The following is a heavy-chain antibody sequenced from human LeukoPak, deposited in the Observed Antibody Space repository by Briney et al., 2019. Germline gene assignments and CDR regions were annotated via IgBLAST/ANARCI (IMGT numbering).Heavy chain of an antibody. D-gene: IGHD6-13*01. V-gene: IGHV3-7*01. CDR1: GFTFSDYY. Sequence: GGSLRLSCAASGFTFSDYYMSWIRQAPGKGLEWVANIKQDGSEKYYVDSVKGRFTISRDNAKNSPYLQMNSLRAEDTAVYYCARGRRSSWDWFDPWGQGTLVTVSS. CDR3: ARGRRSSWDWFDP. J-gene: IGHJ5*02. CDR2: IKQDGSEK.